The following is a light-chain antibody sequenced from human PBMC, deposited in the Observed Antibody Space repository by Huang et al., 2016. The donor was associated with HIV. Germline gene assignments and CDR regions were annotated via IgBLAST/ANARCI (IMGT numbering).Light chain of an antibody. J-gene: IGKJ3*01. CDR1: QSVGGY. CDR3: QQRTNWPPGFT. V-gene: IGKV3-11*01. Sequence: EIVLTQSPATLSLSPGERATLSCRASQSVGGYLAWYQQKPGQAPRLLIYDASHRATGIPARVSGSGSGTDVTLTISSLEPEDFAVYYCQQRTNWPPGFTFGPGTKVDIK. CDR2: DAS.